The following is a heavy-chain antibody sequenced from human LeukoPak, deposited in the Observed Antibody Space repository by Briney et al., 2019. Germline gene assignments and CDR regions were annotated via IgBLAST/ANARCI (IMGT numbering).Heavy chain of an antibody. J-gene: IGHJ4*02. CDR2: INPNSGGT. V-gene: IGHV1-2*02. CDR1: GYTFTGYY. D-gene: IGHD3-16*01. Sequence: ASVKVSCKASGYTFTGYYMHWVRQAPGQGLEWMGWINPNSGGTNYAQKFQGRVTMTRDTSISTAYMELSRLRSDDTAVYYCARGAPVNSRGNFDYWGQGTLVTVSS. CDR3: ARGAPVNSRGNFDY.